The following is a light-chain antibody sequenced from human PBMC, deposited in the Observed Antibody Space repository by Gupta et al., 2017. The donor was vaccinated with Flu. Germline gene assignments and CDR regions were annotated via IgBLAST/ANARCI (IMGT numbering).Light chain of an antibody. CDR2: GAS. V-gene: IGKV3-15*01. Sequence: VMTQSPVTLSVSPGERATLSCRASQSVSTNLAWYQQKPGQAPRLLIYGASTRATGIPARFSGGGSGTEFTLTISSLQSEDFALYYCQQYNNWPPWTFGQGTKVESK. J-gene: IGKJ1*01. CDR1: QSVSTN. CDR3: QQYNNWPPWT.